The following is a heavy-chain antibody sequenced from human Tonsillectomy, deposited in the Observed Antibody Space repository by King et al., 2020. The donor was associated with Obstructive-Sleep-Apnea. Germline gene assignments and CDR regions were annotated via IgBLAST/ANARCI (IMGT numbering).Heavy chain of an antibody. D-gene: IGHD4-23*01. Sequence: VQLVESGGGVVQPGRSLRVSCDASGLTFSNYAMHWVRQAPGKGLEGMAVITYDGSKKYYVASAKGRFTISRDNSKNTLFLQMNSLGAEDTAVYYCAGPTKVARHYFDYWGQGTLVTVSS. J-gene: IGHJ4*02. CDR3: AGPTKVARHYFDY. V-gene: IGHV3-30*04. CDR2: ITYDGSKK. CDR1: GLTFSNYA.